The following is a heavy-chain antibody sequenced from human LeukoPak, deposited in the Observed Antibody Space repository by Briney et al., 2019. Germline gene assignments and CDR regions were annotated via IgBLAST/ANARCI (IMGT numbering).Heavy chain of an antibody. CDR3: AKSPTYYYDSSGYPCYFDY. Sequence: GGSLRLSCAASGFTFSSYAMSWVRQAPGKGLEWVSAISGSGGSTYYADSVKGRFTISRDNSKNALYLQMNSLRAEDTAVYYCAKSPTYYYDSSGYPCYFDYWGQGTLVTVSS. V-gene: IGHV3-23*01. J-gene: IGHJ4*02. CDR2: ISGSGGST. D-gene: IGHD3-22*01. CDR1: GFTFSSYA.